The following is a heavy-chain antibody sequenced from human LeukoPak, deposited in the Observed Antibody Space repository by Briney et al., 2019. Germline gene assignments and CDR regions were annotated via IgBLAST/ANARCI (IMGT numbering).Heavy chain of an antibody. CDR1: GGSISSYY. V-gene: IGHV4-59*01. D-gene: IGHD5-24*01. CDR2: FYYSGST. Sequence: SETLSLTCTVSGGSISSYYWSWIRQPPGKGLEWIGYFYYSGSTNYNPSLKSRVTISVDTSKNQFSLKLSSVTAADTAVYYCARDGYIPFDLWGRGTLVTVSS. J-gene: IGHJ2*01. CDR3: ARDGYIPFDL.